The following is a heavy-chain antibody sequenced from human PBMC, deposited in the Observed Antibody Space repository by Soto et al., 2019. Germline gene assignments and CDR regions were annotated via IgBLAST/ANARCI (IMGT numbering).Heavy chain of an antibody. V-gene: IGHV5-10-1*01. Sequence: PGESLKISCKGPGYSFTSYWISWVRQMPGKGLEWMGRIDPSDSYTNYSPSFQGHVTISADKSISTAYLQWSSLKASDTAMYYCARRCSGGSCYYYYNMDVWGQGTTVTVSS. CDR3: ARRCSGGSCYYYYNMDV. CDR2: IDPSDSYT. CDR1: GYSFTSYW. D-gene: IGHD2-15*01. J-gene: IGHJ6*02.